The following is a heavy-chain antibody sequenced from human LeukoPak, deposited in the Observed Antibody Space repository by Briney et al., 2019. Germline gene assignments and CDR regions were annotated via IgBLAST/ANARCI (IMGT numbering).Heavy chain of an antibody. D-gene: IGHD2-15*01. CDR1: GYSISSGYY. Sequence: PSETLSLTCAVSGYSISSGYYWGWIRQPPGKGLEWIGSIYHSGSTYYNPSLKSRVTISVDTSKNQFSLKLSSVTAADTAVYYCARGPYYCSGDSCYPCFDYWGQGTLVTVSS. V-gene: IGHV4-38-2*01. J-gene: IGHJ4*02. CDR3: ARGPYYCSGDSCYPCFDY. CDR2: IYHSGST.